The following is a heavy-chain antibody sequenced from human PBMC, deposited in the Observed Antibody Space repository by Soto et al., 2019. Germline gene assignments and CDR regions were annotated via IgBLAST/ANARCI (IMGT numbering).Heavy chain of an antibody. Sequence: HPGGSLRLSCAVSGFTVSGMYMTWVRQAPGKGLEWMSLLYSDDTTYYTDSVKGRFTISRDYSKNILFLQMNSLRVEDTAMYYCARVDTLPASVDYWGHGTLVTVSS. CDR3: ARVDTLPASVDY. CDR1: GFTVSGMY. D-gene: IGHD2-2*01. CDR2: LYSDDTT. V-gene: IGHV3-66*01. J-gene: IGHJ4*01.